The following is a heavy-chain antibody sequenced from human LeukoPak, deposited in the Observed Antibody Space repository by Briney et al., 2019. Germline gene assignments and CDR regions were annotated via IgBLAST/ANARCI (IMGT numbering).Heavy chain of an antibody. J-gene: IGHJ4*02. CDR3: ARLGIITAAGSNDY. CDR2: ISYSGDTI. CDR1: EFTFSDYY. D-gene: IGHD6-13*01. Sequence: GALRLSCAASEFTFSDYYMSWIRQAPGKGLEWVSYISYSGDTIYYADSVKGRFTVSRDNAKNSLYLQMNSLRAEDTAVYYCARLGIITAAGSNDYWGQGTLVTVSS. V-gene: IGHV3-11*01.